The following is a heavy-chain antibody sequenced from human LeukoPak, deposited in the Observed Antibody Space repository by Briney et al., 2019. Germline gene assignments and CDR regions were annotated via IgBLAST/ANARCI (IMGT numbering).Heavy chain of an antibody. D-gene: IGHD1-26*01. V-gene: IGHV3-23*01. CDR1: GFTFSSYA. CDR3: AKDFLFEDGKWEIDY. CDR2: IVGNGADT. J-gene: IGHJ4*02. Sequence: GGSLRLSCSVSGFTFSSYAMSWVRQAPGKGLEWVSGIVGNGADTYYADSVKGRFTISRDNSKNTLYLQMNSLRVEDTAIYYCAKDFLFEDGKWEIDYWGQGTLVTVSS.